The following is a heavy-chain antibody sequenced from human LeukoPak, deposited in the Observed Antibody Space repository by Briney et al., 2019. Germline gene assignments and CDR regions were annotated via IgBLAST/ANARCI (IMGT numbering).Heavy chain of an antibody. J-gene: IGHJ4*02. V-gene: IGHV1-18*04. Sequence: ASVTVSCKASGYTFTSYGISWVRQAPGQGLEWMGWISAYNGNTNYAQKLQGRVTMTTDTSTSTAYMELRSLRPDDTAVYYCARGPTPPYCSGTSCYYNDYWGQGTLVTVSS. D-gene: IGHD2-2*01. CDR3: ARGPTPPYCSGTSCYYNDY. CDR1: GYTFTSYG. CDR2: ISAYNGNT.